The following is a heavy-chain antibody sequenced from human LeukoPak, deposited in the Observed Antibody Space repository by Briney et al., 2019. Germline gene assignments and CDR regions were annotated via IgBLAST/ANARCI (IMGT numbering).Heavy chain of an antibody. CDR3: TRGRYYFDY. CDR2: INSDGTST. Sequence: GGPLRLSCAASGFTFSNYWMHWVRQAPGKGLVWVARINSDGTSTTDVDSVKGRFTISRDNAKSTLYLQMNSLRPEDTALYYCTRGRYYFDYWGQGTLVTVSS. V-gene: IGHV3-74*01. J-gene: IGHJ4*02. CDR1: GFTFSNYW.